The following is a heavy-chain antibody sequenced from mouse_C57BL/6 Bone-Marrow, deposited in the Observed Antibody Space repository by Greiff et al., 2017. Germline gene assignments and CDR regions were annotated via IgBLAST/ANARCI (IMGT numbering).Heavy chain of an antibody. CDR1: GFSFNTYA. J-gene: IGHJ2*01. D-gene: IGHD1-1*02. CDR2: IRSKSNNYAT. CDR3: VRPPLLWFDY. Sequence: EVKLLESGGGLVQPKGSLKLSCAASGFSFNTYAMNWVRQAPGKGLEWVARIRSKSNNYATYYADSVKDRFTISRDDSESMLYLQMNNLKTEDTAMYYCVRPPLLWFDYWGQGTTLTVSS. V-gene: IGHV10-1*01.